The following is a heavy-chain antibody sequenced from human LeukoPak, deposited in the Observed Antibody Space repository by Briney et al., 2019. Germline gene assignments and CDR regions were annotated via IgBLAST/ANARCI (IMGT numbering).Heavy chain of an antibody. V-gene: IGHV1-69*13. CDR2: IIPIFGTA. Sequence: SVKVSCKASGGTFISYASSWVRQAPGQGREWMGGIIPIFGTANYAQKFQGRVTITADESTSTVYIELSSLRSRDRPVYYFLHFDTSVWFALWGQGTLVIVSS. D-gene: IGHD3-9*01. CDR3: LHFDTSVWFAL. CDR1: GGTFISYA. J-gene: IGHJ5*02.